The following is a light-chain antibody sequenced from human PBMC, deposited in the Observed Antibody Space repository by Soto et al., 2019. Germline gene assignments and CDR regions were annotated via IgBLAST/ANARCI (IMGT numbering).Light chain of an antibody. CDR2: EVS. J-gene: IGLJ3*02. Sequence: QSALTQPASVSGSPGQSITISCTGTSSDVGSYNLVSWYQQHPGKAPKLMIYEVSKRPSGVSNRFSGSKSGNTASLTISGLQAEDEADYYCCSYAGSSLKVFGGGTLLTVL. V-gene: IGLV2-23*02. CDR3: CSYAGSSLKV. CDR1: SSDVGSYNL.